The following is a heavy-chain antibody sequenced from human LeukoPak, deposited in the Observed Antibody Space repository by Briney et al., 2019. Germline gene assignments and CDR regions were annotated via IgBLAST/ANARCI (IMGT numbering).Heavy chain of an antibody. CDR1: GFTFSSYS. J-gene: IGHJ4*02. Sequence: GGSLRLSCAASGFTFSSYSMNWVRQAPGKGLEWVGRIKSKTDGGTTDYAAPVKGRFTISRDDSKNTLYLQMNSLKTEDTAVYYCTTDMDGGCVDYWGQGTLVTVSS. CDR2: IKSKTDGGTT. V-gene: IGHV3-15*07. D-gene: IGHD2-15*01. CDR3: TTDMDGGCVDY.